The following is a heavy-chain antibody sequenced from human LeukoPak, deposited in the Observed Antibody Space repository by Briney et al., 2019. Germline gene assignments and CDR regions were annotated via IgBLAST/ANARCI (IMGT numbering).Heavy chain of an antibody. CDR1: GGSISGSSYY. CDR2: IYYSGST. V-gene: IGHV4-39*07. J-gene: IGHJ5*02. Sequence: PSETLSLTCTVSGGSISGSSYYWGWVRQPPGMGLEWIGTIYYSGSTYYNPSLRSRVTISVDTSKNQFSLKLTSVTAADTAVYYCARRRLLPSRMVVPAAMGGWFDPGGQGTLVTVSS. CDR3: ARRRLLPSRMVVPAAMGGWFDP. D-gene: IGHD2-2*01.